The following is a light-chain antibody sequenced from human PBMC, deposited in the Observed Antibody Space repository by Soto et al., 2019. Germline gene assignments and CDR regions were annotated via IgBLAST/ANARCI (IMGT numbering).Light chain of an antibody. Sequence: QLVLTQSSSASASMGSSVKLTCTLSSGHSSYIIAWHQQQPGKAPRYLMKLEGSGNYNKGSGVPDRFSGSSSGADRYLTISSRLFEDEGDYYCETWDSNIWVFGGGTKLTVL. CDR1: SGHSSYI. CDR3: ETWDSNIWV. V-gene: IGLV4-60*02. J-gene: IGLJ3*02. CDR2: LEGSGNY.